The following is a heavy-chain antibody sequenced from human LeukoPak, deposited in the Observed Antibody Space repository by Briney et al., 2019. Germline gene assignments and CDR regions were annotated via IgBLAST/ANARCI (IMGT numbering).Heavy chain of an antibody. CDR2: IYYSGST. Sequence: SETLSLTCTVSGGSISSYYWSWIRQPPGKGLEWIGYIYYSGSTNYNPSLKSRVTISVDTSKNQFSLKLSSVTAAATAVYYCARVLRYFDWLAFDYWGQGTLVTVSS. J-gene: IGHJ4*02. V-gene: IGHV4-59*01. D-gene: IGHD3-9*01. CDR1: GGSISSYY. CDR3: ARVLRYFDWLAFDY.